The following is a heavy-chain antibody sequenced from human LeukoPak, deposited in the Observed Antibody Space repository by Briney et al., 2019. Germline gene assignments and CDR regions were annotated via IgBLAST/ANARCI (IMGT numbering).Heavy chain of an antibody. D-gene: IGHD3-22*01. CDR2: MYHSGST. CDR3: VRRKADSSGYYYVDF. J-gene: IGHJ4*02. CDR1: GDSFSSDYL. V-gene: IGHV4-38-2*02. Sequence: PSETLSLTCTVSGDSFSSDYLWGWVRPPPGKGLEWIGSMYHSGSTYYNPSLKSRVTISIDTSMNQFSLRLSSVTAADSAVYYCVRRKADSSGYYYVDFWGQGTLVTVSS.